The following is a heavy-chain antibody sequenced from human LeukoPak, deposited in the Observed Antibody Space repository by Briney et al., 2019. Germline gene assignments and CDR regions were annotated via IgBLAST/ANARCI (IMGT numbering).Heavy chain of an antibody. CDR2: ISATGNTK. D-gene: IGHD6-13*01. V-gene: IGHV3-11*01. CDR1: GFTFEDYE. CDR3: ARDLRSRPGIAAAGKSGDWFDP. J-gene: IGHJ5*02. Sequence: PGGSLRLSCEASGFTFEDYEMSWFRQAPGKGPEWILYISATGNTKYYADSVRGRFSISRDNAKSSLYLQMSTPRVEDTAVYYCARDLRSRPGIAAAGKSGDWFDPWGQGTLVTVSS.